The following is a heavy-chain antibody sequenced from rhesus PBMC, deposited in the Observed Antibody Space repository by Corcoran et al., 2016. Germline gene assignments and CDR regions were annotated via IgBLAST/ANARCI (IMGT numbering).Heavy chain of an antibody. Sequence: QVQLPESGPGLVQPSETLSLTCAVAGGSFSSYWWSWIRQPPGTGLEWIGESNGKSGSTNYNPSLKSRVTISNDAAKNQFSRKLSSVTAADTAVYYCARAPSESGSWDYWGQGVLVTVAS. J-gene: IGHJ4*01. V-gene: IGHV4-80*01. CDR3: ARAPSESGSWDY. CDR1: GGSFSSYW. D-gene: IGHD6-25*01. CDR2: SNGKSGST.